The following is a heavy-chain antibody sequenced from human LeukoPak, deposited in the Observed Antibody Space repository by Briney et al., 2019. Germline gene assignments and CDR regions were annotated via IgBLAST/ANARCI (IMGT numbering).Heavy chain of an antibody. CDR3: ATAPIVGATFSAFAI. D-gene: IGHD1-26*01. V-gene: IGHV4-39*01. CDR1: GGSISSSSYY. Sequence: SETLSLTCTVSGGSISSSSYYWGWTRQPPGKGLEWIGSIYYSGSTYYNPSLKSRVTISVDTSKNQFSLKLSSVTAADTAVYYCATAPIVGATFSAFAIWGQGTMVTVSS. CDR2: IYYSGST. J-gene: IGHJ3*02.